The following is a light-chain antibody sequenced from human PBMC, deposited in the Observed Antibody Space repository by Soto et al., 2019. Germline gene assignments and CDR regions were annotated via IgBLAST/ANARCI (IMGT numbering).Light chain of an antibody. CDR3: QHYGSSPQT. CDR2: GAS. J-gene: IGKJ1*01. Sequence: EIVLNLTPCAVSLSPEERGTLSCRASQSVSSNLAWYQQKPGQAPRLLIYGASSRATGIPDRFSGSGSGTDFTLTISRLEPEDFAVYYCQHYGSSPQTFGQGTKVDIK. V-gene: IGKV3-20*01. CDR1: QSVSSN.